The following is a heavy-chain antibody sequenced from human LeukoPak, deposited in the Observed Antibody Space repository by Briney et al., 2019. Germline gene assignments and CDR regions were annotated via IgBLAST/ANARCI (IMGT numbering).Heavy chain of an antibody. CDR2: IYYSGST. D-gene: IGHD6-13*01. V-gene: IGHV4-39*07. CDR3: ASSKSIGYSSSWWMGYYYYYMDV. CDR1: GGSISSSSYY. Sequence: PSETLSPTCTVSGGSISSSSYYWGWIRQPPGRGLEWIGSIYYSGSTYYNPSLKSRVTISVDTSKNQFSLKLSSVTAADTAVYYCASSKSIGYSSSWWMGYYYYYMDVWGKGTTVTVSS. J-gene: IGHJ6*03.